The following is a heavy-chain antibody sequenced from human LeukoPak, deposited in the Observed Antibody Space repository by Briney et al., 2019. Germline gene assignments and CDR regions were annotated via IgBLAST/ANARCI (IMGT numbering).Heavy chain of an antibody. J-gene: IGHJ4*02. Sequence: GGSLRPSCAASGFTFSSYAMSWVRQAPGKGLEWVSAISGSGGSTYYADSVKGRFTISRDNSKNTLYLQMNSLRAEDTAVYYCAVQIVVVITTAFDYWGQGTLVTVSS. CDR1: GFTFSSYA. V-gene: IGHV3-23*01. D-gene: IGHD3-22*01. CDR2: ISGSGGST. CDR3: AVQIVVVITTAFDY.